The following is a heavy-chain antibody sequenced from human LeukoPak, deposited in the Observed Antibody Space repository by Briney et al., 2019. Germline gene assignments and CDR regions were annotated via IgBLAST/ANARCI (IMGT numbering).Heavy chain of an antibody. V-gene: IGHV4-39*07. D-gene: IGHD3-22*01. CDR2: MHYIGSS. CDR1: GGSVSSHTYY. J-gene: IGHJ4*02. CDR3: ARDGSSGYYDTFDY. Sequence: SSETLSLTCTVSGGSVSSHTYYWGWIRQPPGKGLEWIGSMHYIGSSYYNPSLKSRVTISIDTSKNQFSLKLSSVTAADTAVYYCARDGSSGYYDTFDYWGQGTLVTVSS.